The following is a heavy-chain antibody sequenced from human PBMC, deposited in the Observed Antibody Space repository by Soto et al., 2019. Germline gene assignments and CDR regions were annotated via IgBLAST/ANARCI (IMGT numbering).Heavy chain of an antibody. CDR1: GFTFSSYA. J-gene: IGHJ4*02. V-gene: IGHV3-23*01. D-gene: IGHD2-15*01. CDR3: AKAPLGGIVVVVAASFDY. CDR2: ISGSGGST. Sequence: EVPLLESGGGLVQPGGSLRLSCAASGFTFSSYAMSWVRQAPGKGLEWVSTISGSGGSTYYADSVKGRFTISRDNSKNTLYLQMNSLRAEDTAVYYCAKAPLGGIVVVVAASFDYWGQGTLVTVSS.